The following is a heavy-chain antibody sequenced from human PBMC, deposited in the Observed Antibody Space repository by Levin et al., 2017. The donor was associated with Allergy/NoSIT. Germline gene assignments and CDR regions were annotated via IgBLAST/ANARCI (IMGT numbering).Heavy chain of an antibody. V-gene: IGHV3-23*01. CDR1: GFTFSSYV. CDR3: ANGYTSSWAFDY. J-gene: IGHJ4*02. D-gene: IGHD3-16*02. CDR2: ISAGDART. Sequence: ETLSLTCAASGFTFSSYVMNWVRQAPGKGLEWVSSISAGDARTYYADSVKGRFTISRDNSKNTLYLQMNSLRVEDTAVYYCANGYTSSWAFDYWGQGTLVTVSS.